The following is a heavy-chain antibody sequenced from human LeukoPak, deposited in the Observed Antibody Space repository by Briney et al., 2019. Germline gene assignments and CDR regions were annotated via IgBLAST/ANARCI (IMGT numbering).Heavy chain of an antibody. CDR1: GGSISSGSYY. Sequence: SQTLSLTCTFSGGSISSGSYYWSWIRQPAGKGLEWIGRIYTSGSTNYNPSLKSRVTISVDTSKNQFSLKLSSVTAADTAVYYCARGRYRAHYYYYMDVWGKGTTVTSSS. J-gene: IGHJ6*03. CDR2: IYTSGST. V-gene: IGHV4-61*02. CDR3: ARGRYRAHYYYYMDV. D-gene: IGHD3-16*02.